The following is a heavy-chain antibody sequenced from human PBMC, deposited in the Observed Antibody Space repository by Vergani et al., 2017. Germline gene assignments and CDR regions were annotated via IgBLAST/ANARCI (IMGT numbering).Heavy chain of an antibody. Sequence: QVQLVQSGAEVKKPGSSVKVSCKASGGTFSSYAISWVRQAPGQGLEWMGGIIPIFGTANYAQKFQGRVTITADESTRTAFLELSSLRSEDTAVYYCARTRYSSSWTASYYYYMDVWGKGTTVTVSS. CDR3: ARTRYSSSWTASYYYYMDV. CDR2: IIPIFGTA. D-gene: IGHD6-13*01. CDR1: GGTFSSYA. V-gene: IGHV1-69*01. J-gene: IGHJ6*03.